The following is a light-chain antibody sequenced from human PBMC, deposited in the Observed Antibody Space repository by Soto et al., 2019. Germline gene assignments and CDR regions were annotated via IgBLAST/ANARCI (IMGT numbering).Light chain of an antibody. CDR1: SSDVGAYNY. V-gene: IGLV2-14*01. CDR3: SSYTSNSTLVV. CDR2: DVS. J-gene: IGLJ2*01. Sequence: QSALTQPASVSGSPGQSITISCTGTSSDVGAYNYVSWYQQHPGKAPKLMIYDVSNRPSGVSNRFSGSKSGNTASLTISGLQAEDEAEYYCSSYTSNSTLVVFGGGTELTVL.